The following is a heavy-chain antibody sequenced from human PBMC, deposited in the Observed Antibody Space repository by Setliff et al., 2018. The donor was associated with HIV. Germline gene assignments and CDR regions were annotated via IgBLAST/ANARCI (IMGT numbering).Heavy chain of an antibody. CDR2: ITSDSSVK. CDR3: ARDGADSGWDFDY. D-gene: IGHD6-19*01. V-gene: IGHV3-48*04. J-gene: IGHJ4*02. CDR1: GFTFSSYA. Sequence: GGSLRLSCAASGFTFSSYAMSWVRQAPGKGLEWISYITSDSSVKYYADSVKGRFTISRDNAKNSLYLQMNSLRAEDTAVYYCARDGADSGWDFDYWGQGTLVTVSS.